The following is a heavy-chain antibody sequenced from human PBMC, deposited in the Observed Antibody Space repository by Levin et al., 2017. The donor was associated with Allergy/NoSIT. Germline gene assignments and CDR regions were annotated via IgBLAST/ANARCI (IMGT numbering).Heavy chain of an antibody. Sequence: ESLKISCTVSGGSVSSGSYYWSWIRQPPGKGLEWIGYIYYSGSTNYNPSLKSRVTISVDTSKNQFSLKLSSVTAADTAVYYCARDWGSTCGFDPWGQGTLVTVSS. CDR1: GGSVSSGSYY. V-gene: IGHV4-61*01. J-gene: IGHJ5*02. D-gene: IGHD2-15*01. CDR3: ARDWGSTCGFDP. CDR2: IYYSGST.